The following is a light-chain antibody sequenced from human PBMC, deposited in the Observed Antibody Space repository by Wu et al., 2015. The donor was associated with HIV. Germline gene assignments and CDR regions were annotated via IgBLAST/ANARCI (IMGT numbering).Light chain of an antibody. CDR1: QSISSY. CDR3: QQSYSIPWT. J-gene: IGKJ1*01. V-gene: IGKV1-39*01. Sequence: DIQMTQSPSSLSASVGDRVTITCRASQSISSYLNWYQQKPGKAPKLLIYAASSLQSGVPSRFSGSGSGTAFTLTISSLQPEDFATYYCQQSYSIPWTFGQGTKVEIK. CDR2: AAS.